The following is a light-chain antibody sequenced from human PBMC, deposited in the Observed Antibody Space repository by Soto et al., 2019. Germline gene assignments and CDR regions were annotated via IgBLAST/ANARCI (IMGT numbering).Light chain of an antibody. CDR3: QQAASFPFT. J-gene: IGKJ3*01. CDR1: QPIKTW. CDR2: TAS. V-gene: IGKV1-12*02. Sequence: DIQLTQSPASVSAAVGDRINISCRASQPIKTWLAWYQQKPGKGPKLLIYTASTLETGVPSRFSGSGSGTDSTLTISSLQPEDAAIYSCQQAASFPFTFGPGAQV.